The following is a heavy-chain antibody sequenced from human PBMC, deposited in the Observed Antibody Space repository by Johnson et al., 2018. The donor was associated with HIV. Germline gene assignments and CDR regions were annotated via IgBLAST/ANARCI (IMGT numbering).Heavy chain of an antibody. V-gene: IGHV3-49*03. Sequence: VQLVESGGDLVQPGRSLRLSCTASGFTLGNFAVSWIRQAPGKGLEWVGFIRSKAYGGTTEYAASVKGRFTISRDDSKNTLYLQMNSLKTEDTAVYYCTTDQVGRNYGGKYHIWGQGTVVTVSS. J-gene: IGHJ3*02. CDR1: GFTLGNFA. D-gene: IGHD1-7*01. CDR3: TTDQVGRNYGGKYHI. CDR2: IRSKAYGGTT.